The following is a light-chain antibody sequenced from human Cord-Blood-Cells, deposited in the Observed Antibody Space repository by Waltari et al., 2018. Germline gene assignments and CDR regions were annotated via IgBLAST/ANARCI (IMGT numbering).Light chain of an antibody. CDR1: HRVNRN. CDR3: QQYKNWPPGT. CDR2: GAS. Sequence: EIVMTQSPATLSVSPGVRATLSCRASHRVNRNLDWYQQKLGQAPGLLISGASTRATGIPARFSGSVSGTEFTLTISSLQAEGFAVYYCQQYKNWPPGTFGQGTKVE. J-gene: IGKJ1*01. V-gene: IGKV3-15*01.